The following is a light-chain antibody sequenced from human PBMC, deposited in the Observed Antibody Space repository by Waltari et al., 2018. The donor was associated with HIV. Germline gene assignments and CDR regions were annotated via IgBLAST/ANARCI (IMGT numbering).Light chain of an antibody. V-gene: IGLV2-8*01. J-gene: IGLJ2*01. CDR3: TSYAGSNKLVI. CDR1: SSDVGPYDY. CDR2: EVT. Sequence: QSALTQPPSASGSPGQSVTISCTGTSSDVGPYDYVSWYQQHPDKAPRFIIYEVTKWPAGVPDRFSGSTAGNTASLTVSGLQAEDEADYYCTSYAGSNKLVIFGGGTKVTVL.